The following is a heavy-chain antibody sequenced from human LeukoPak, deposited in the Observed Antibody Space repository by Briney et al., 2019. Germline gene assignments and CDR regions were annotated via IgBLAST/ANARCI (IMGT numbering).Heavy chain of an antibody. D-gene: IGHD5-24*01. CDR3: ASGYKTVSVFDH. Sequence: ASVKVSCKASGYTFTTYYMHWVRQAPGQGLVWMGLVNPSGGGTRYAQKFQGRVTMTRDTSTSTVYMELSSLRSEDTAVYYCASGYKTVSVFDHWGQGTLVTVSS. CDR2: VNPSGGGT. V-gene: IGHV1-46*01. CDR1: GYTFTTYY. J-gene: IGHJ4*02.